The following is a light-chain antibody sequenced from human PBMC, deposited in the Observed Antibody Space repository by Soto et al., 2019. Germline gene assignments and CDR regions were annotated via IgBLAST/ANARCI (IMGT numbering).Light chain of an antibody. V-gene: IGLV2-8*01. Sequence: QSVLTQPPSASGSPGQSVTTSCTGTSSDVGGYNYVSWYQQHPGKAPKLMIYEVSKRPSGVPDRFSGAKSGNTASLTVSGLQAEDEADYYCSSYAGSNKVVFGGGTKLTVL. CDR3: SSYAGSNKVV. J-gene: IGLJ2*01. CDR2: EVS. CDR1: SSDVGGYNY.